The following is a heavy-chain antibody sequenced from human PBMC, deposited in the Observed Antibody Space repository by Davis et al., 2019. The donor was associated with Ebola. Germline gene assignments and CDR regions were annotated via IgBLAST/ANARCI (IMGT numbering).Heavy chain of an antibody. CDR2: INHSGST. D-gene: IGHD5-12*01. CDR3: ARLTGYAGNY. CDR1: GGSFSGYY. J-gene: IGHJ4*02. Sequence: MPSETLSLTCAVYGGSFSGYYWSWIRQPPGKGLEWIGEINHSGSTNYNPSLKSRVTISVDTSKNQFFLKLSSVTAADTAVYYCARLTGYAGNYWGQGTLVTVSS. V-gene: IGHV4-34*01.